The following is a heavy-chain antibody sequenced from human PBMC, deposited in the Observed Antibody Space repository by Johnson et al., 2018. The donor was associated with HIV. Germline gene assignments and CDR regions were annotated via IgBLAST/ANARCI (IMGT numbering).Heavy chain of an antibody. J-gene: IGHJ3*02. CDR1: GFTFSSYG. V-gene: IGHV3-30*19. CDR2: IWYDGSNK. CDR3: ARELVVITADDACDI. D-gene: IGHD2-21*01. Sequence: QVQLVESGGGVVEPGRSLRLSCAASGFTFSSYGMHWVRQAPGKGLEWVAVIWYDGSNKYYADSVKGRFTISRDNSKNTLYLQMNSLRAEDTAVYYCARELVVITADDACDIWGQGTMVTVSS.